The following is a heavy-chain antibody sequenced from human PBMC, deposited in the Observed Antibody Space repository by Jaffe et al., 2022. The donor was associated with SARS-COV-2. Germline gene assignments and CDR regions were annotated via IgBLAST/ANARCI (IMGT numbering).Heavy chain of an antibody. V-gene: IGHV3-21*01. CDR3: ARPYDRSGYFIVGPLDY. Sequence: EVQLVESGGGLVKPGGSLRLSCAASGFTFSFYSMNWVRQAPGKGLEWVSSISSGSSYIYYADSVKGRFTISRDNAKNSVYLQMNSLRAEDTGVYYCARPYDRSGYFIVGPLDYWGQGSLVTVSS. D-gene: IGHD3-22*01. J-gene: IGHJ4*02. CDR2: ISSGSSYI. CDR1: GFTFSFYS.